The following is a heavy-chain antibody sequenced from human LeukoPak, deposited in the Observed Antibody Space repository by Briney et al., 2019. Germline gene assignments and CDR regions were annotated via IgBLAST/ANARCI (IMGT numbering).Heavy chain of an antibody. CDR2: IYTSGTT. V-gene: IGHV4-4*07. Sequence: PSETLSLTCTVSGGSISSYYWSWIRQPAGKGLEWIGRIYTSGTTNYNPSLKSRVTISVDTSKNQFSLRLSSVTAADTAVYYCAIESHAIAIPFDVCGNRTPCTAS. J-gene: IGHJ6*01. CDR3: AIESHAIAIPFDV. CDR1: GGSISSYY. D-gene: IGHD2-21*01.